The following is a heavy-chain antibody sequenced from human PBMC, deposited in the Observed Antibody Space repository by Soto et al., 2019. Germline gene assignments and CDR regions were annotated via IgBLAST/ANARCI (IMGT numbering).Heavy chain of an antibody. D-gene: IGHD3-22*01. CDR3: AALYDSSGYYYPVTVDY. Sequence: SVKVSCKASGFTFTSSAVQWVRQARGQRLEWIGWIVVGSGNTNYAQKFQERVTITRDMSTSTAYMELSSLRSEDTAVYYCAALYDSSGYYYPVTVDYWGQGTLVTVSS. J-gene: IGHJ4*02. CDR2: IVVGSGNT. V-gene: IGHV1-58*01. CDR1: GFTFTSSA.